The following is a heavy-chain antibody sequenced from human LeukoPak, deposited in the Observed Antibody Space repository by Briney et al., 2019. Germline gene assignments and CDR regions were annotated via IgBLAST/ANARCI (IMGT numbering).Heavy chain of an antibody. Sequence: ESGPALVKPTQTLTLTCTFSGFSLSTRGMCVSWIRQSPGKALEWLALIVWDDDKYYSTSLKTRLTISKDTSKNQVVLTMTNMDPVDTATYYCARITYDLMRRNYNGIDVWGKGTTVTVSS. D-gene: IGHD3-3*01. CDR1: GFSLSTRGMC. V-gene: IGHV2-70*01. CDR3: ARITYDLMRRNYNGIDV. J-gene: IGHJ6*04. CDR2: IVWDDDK.